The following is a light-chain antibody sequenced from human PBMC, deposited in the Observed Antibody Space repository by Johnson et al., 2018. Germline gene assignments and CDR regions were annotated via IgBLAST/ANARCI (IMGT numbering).Light chain of an antibody. CDR3: GKWDSSLSAGNV. V-gene: IGLV1-51*02. J-gene: IGLJ1*01. CDR1: SSNIGNNY. CDR2: ENN. Sequence: QSVLTQPPSVSAAPGQKVTISCSGSSSNIGNNYVSWYQQLPGTAPKLLIYENNKRPSGLPDRLSGSKSGTSATLAIPGLQPGDEADYYCGKWDSSLSAGNVFGTGTKVTVL.